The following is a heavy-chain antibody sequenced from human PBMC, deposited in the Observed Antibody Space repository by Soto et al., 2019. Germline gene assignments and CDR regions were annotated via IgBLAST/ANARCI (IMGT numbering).Heavy chain of an antibody. D-gene: IGHD6-19*01. V-gene: IGHV4-4*07. CDR1: GDSMSSYY. J-gene: IGHJ4*02. CDR3: AREGSSGRYYFDH. Sequence: PSETLSLTCTGSGDSMSSYYWNWIRQPAGKGLEWIGRIYSSGSTNYNSSLKSRITMSVDTSKSQFSLNLSFVTAADTAVYYCAREGSSGRYYFDHWGQGTLVTVSS. CDR2: IYSSGST.